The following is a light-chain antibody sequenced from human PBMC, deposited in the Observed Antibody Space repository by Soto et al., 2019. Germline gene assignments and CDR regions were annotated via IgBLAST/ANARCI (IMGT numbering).Light chain of an antibody. Sequence: EIVMTQSQATLSVSPGERATLSCRASQSVSNNLAWYQQKPGQAPRLLIYGASTRATGIPARFSGSGSGTEFTLTISSLHSEDFAVYYCQHYNNWPPWTFGQGTKVEIK. J-gene: IGKJ1*01. V-gene: IGKV3-15*01. CDR1: QSVSNN. CDR2: GAS. CDR3: QHYNNWPPWT.